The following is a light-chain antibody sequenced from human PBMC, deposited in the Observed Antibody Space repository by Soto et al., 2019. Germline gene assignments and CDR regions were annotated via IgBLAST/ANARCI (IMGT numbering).Light chain of an antibody. Sequence: DIQMTQSPSTLSASVGDRVTITCRASQSISSWLAWCQQKPGKAPKLLIYKASSLESGVPSRFSGTGSETEFTLTISSLQPDDFATYYCQQYKTYPITFGGGTKVELK. CDR3: QQYKTYPIT. CDR1: QSISSW. V-gene: IGKV1-5*03. J-gene: IGKJ4*01. CDR2: KAS.